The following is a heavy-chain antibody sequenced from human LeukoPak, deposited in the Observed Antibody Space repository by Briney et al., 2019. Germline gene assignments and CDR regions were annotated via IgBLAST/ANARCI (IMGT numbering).Heavy chain of an antibody. CDR3: ARTSEGGYFDY. J-gene: IGHJ4*02. Sequence: GGSLRLSCVASGFPFRSFSMNWVRQAPGKGLEWVSSISSSSTYIYYADSVKGRFTISRDNAKNSLYLQMNSLRAEDTAVYYCARTSEGGYFDYWGQGAVVTVSS. V-gene: IGHV3-21*01. CDR2: ISSSSTYI. CDR1: GFPFRSFS. D-gene: IGHD1-14*01.